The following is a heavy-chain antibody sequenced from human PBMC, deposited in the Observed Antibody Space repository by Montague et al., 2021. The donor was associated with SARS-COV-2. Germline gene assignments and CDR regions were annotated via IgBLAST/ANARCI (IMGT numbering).Heavy chain of an antibody. D-gene: IGHD3-9*01. CDR2: PSYSGTT. Sequence: SETLSLTCTDSGGSIGSNTNYWNWIRQPPGKGLEWIGSPSYSGTTYYNPSLKSRVTISVDTSKNQFSLKLSSVTATDTAVYYCARRGRGSDILTGYRGGFDIWGRGTMVTVSS. V-gene: IGHV4-39*01. CDR1: GGSIGSNTNY. J-gene: IGHJ3*02. CDR3: ARRGRGSDILTGYRGGFDI.